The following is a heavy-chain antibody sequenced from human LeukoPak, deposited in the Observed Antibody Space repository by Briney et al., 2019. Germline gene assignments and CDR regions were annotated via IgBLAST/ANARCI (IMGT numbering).Heavy chain of an antibody. V-gene: IGHV5-51*01. Sequence: GESLKISCKGSGYIFTSYWIGWVRQMPGKGLEWMGIIYPGDSDTRYSPSFQGQVTISADKSISTAYLQWSSLKASDTAMYYCARQGCSSTSCYFYYYGMDVWGQGTTVTVSS. D-gene: IGHD2-2*01. CDR1: GYIFTSYW. J-gene: IGHJ6*02. CDR2: IYPGDSDT. CDR3: ARQGCSSTSCYFYYYGMDV.